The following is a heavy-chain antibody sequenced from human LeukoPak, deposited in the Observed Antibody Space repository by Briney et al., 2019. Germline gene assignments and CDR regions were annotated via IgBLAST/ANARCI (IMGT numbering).Heavy chain of an antibody. CDR1: GFTFSSYS. J-gene: IGHJ3*02. Sequence: GGSLRLSCAASGFTFSSYSMNWVRQAPGKGLEWVSSISSSSSYIYYADSVKGRFTISRDNAKNSLYLQMNSLRAEDTAVYYCAGGEEVVVIDDAFDIWGQGTMVTVSS. V-gene: IGHV3-21*01. CDR3: AGGEEVVVIDDAFDI. CDR2: ISSSSSYI. D-gene: IGHD3-22*01.